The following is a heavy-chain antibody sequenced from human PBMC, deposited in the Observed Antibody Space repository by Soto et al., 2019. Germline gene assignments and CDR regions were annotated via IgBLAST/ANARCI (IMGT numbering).Heavy chain of an antibody. CDR2: TDSGGTT. CDR1: GFTFSSYS. V-gene: IGHV3-66*01. CDR3: ARDQNY. Sequence: GGSLRLSCAASGFTFSSYSMSWVRQAPGKGLEWVSVTDSGGTTHYTDSVKGRFTISRDNSKNTLYLQMNSLRAEDTAVYYCARDQNYWGPGTLVTVSS. J-gene: IGHJ4*02.